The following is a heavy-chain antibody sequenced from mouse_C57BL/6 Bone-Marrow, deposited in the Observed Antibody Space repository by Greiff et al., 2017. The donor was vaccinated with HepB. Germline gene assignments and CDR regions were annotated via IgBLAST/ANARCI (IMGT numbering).Heavy chain of an antibody. CDR2: INPYNGGT. D-gene: IGHD2-4*01. CDR1: GYTFTDYY. CDR3: ARGGRLRRGYYLDY. Sequence: VQLQQSGPVLVKPGASVKMSCKASGYTFTDYYMNWVKQSHGKSLEWIGVINPYNGGTSYNQKFKGKATLTVDKSSSTAYMELNSLTSEDSAVYYCARGGRLRRGYYLDYWGQGTTLTVSS. V-gene: IGHV1-19*01. J-gene: IGHJ2*01.